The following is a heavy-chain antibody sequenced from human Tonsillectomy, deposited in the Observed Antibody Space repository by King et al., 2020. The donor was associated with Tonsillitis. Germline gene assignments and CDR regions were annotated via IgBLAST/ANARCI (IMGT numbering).Heavy chain of an antibody. CDR3: ASYHCSGTTCYWGY. D-gene: IGHD2-2*01. V-gene: IGHV4-31*03. J-gene: IGHJ4*02. CDR2: IYYSGGT. Sequence: VQLQESGPGLVKPSQTLSLTCSVSGGSISSGGYYWSWIRQHPGKGLEWIGYIYYSGGTYYNPSLKGRGTMSVDTSKNQFSLSLTSVTAADTAVYFCASYHCSGTTCYWGYWGQGTLVTVSS. CDR1: GGSISSGGYY.